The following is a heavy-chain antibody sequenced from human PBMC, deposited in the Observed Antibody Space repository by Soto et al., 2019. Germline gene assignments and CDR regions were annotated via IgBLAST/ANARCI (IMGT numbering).Heavy chain of an antibody. CDR3: GRAGVAVFDY. J-gene: IGHJ4*02. V-gene: IGHV3-30-3*01. Sequence: QVQLVESGGGVVQPGRSLRLSCAASGFTFSSYAMHWVRQAPGKGLEWVAVISYDGSNKYYADSVKGRFTISRDNSKNTLYLQMNSLRAEDTAVYYCGRAGVAVFDYWGQGTLVTVSS. CDR2: ISYDGSNK. D-gene: IGHD6-19*01. CDR1: GFTFSSYA.